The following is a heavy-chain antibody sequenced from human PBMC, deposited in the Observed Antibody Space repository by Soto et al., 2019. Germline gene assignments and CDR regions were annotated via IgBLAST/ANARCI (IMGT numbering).Heavy chain of an antibody. D-gene: IGHD6-19*01. CDR3: VRSAGIAVAGTDPRRHYYGMDV. CDR1: GGSFSGYY. Sequence: PSETLSLTCAVYGGSFSGYYWSWIRQPPGKGLEWIGEINHSGSTNYNPSLKSRVTISVDTSKNQFSLKLSSVTAADTAVYYCVRSAGIAVAGTDPRRHYYGMDVWGQGTTVTVSS. CDR2: INHSGST. J-gene: IGHJ6*02. V-gene: IGHV4-34*01.